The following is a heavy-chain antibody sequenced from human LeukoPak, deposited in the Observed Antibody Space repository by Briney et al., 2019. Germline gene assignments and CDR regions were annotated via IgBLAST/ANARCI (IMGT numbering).Heavy chain of an antibody. Sequence: ASVKVSCKASGGTFSGNSITWVRQAPGQGLEWMGRFIPILNTTNYAQDFQGRVTLTADKSTSTAYMELMSLGSEDTAVYYCARETRDSNWNSVAYLDHWGQGTLVTVS. CDR1: GGTFSGNS. CDR3: ARETRDSNWNSVAYLDH. D-gene: IGHD1-7*01. J-gene: IGHJ4*02. V-gene: IGHV1-69*08. CDR2: FIPILNTT.